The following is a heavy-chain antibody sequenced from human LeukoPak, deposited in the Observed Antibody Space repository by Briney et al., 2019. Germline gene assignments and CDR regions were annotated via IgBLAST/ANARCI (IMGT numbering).Heavy chain of an antibody. CDR3: ARVMGNYASDY. Sequence: GGSLRLSCAASGFSFSDYYMSWIRQAPGKGLEWVSYISSSGDTMSYADSVKGRFTISRDNAKNSSYLQMSSLRAEDAAIYYCARVMGNYASDYWGQGALVTVSS. CDR1: GFSFSDYY. J-gene: IGHJ4*02. D-gene: IGHD1-7*01. CDR2: ISSSGDTM. V-gene: IGHV3-11*04.